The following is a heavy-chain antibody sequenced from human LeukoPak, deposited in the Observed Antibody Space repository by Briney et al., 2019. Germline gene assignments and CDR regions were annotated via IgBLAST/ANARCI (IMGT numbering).Heavy chain of an antibody. J-gene: IGHJ4*02. Sequence: GRSLRLSCAASGFTFSSYGMHWVRQAPGKGLEWVAVIWYDGSNKYYADSVKGRFTISRDNSKNTLYLQMSSLRAEDTAVYYCVKALDYDILTGYSYWGQGTLVTVSS. CDR1: GFTFSSYG. D-gene: IGHD3-9*01. CDR2: IWYDGSNK. CDR3: VKALDYDILTGYSY. V-gene: IGHV3-33*06.